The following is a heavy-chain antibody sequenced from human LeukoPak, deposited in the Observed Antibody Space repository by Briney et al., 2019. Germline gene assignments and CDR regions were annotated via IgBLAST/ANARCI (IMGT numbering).Heavy chain of an antibody. CDR1: GFTFSSYE. CDR2: ISYDGSNK. J-gene: IGHJ4*02. Sequence: GGSLRLSCAASGFTFSSYEMNWVRQAPGKGLEWVAVISYDGSNKYYADSVKGRFTISRDNSKNTLYLQMNSLRAEDTAVYYCAKDPFNYGAQGPLSTVS. CDR3: AKDPFNY. V-gene: IGHV3-30*18.